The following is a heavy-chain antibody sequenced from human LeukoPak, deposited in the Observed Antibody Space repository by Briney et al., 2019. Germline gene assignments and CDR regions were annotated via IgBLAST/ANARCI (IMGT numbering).Heavy chain of an antibody. Sequence: SETLSLTCAVYGGSFSGYYWSWIRQPPGKGLEWIGEINHSGSTNYNPSLKSRVTISVDTSKNQFSLKLSSVTAADTAVYYCARHTSSGWYGDWFDPWGQGTLVTVSS. CDR1: GGSFSGYY. J-gene: IGHJ5*02. V-gene: IGHV4-34*01. CDR2: INHSGST. D-gene: IGHD6-19*01. CDR3: ARHTSSGWYGDWFDP.